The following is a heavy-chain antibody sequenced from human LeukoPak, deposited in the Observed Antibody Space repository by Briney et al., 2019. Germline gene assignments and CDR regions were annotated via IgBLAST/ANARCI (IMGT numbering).Heavy chain of an antibody. V-gene: IGHV4-39*01. D-gene: IGHD3-22*01. J-gene: IGHJ4*02. Sequence: SETLSLTCTVSGGSISSSSYYSGWIRQPPGKGLEWIGSIYYSGSTYYNPSLKSRVTISVDTSKNQFSLKLSSVTAADTAVYNCARCPYDYDSSGYYKEDYWGQGTLVTVSS. CDR3: ARCPYDYDSSGYYKEDY. CDR1: GGSISSSSYY. CDR2: IYYSGST.